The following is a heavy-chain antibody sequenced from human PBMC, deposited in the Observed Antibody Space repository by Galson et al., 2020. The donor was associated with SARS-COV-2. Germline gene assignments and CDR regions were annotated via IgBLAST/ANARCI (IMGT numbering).Heavy chain of an antibody. J-gene: IGHJ3*02. CDR3: TRDVSGGASDI. D-gene: IGHD1-26*01. V-gene: IGHV3-30*04. Sequence: QLGEPLKIPCAAPGFPFTNYAMHWVRQAPGKGLEWLTVISHDGKIQVYADSVKGRFTISRDNSGNMVFLQIVSLRPDDTALYYCTRDVSGGASDIWGQGTMVTVSS. CDR2: ISHDGKIQ. CDR1: GFPFTNYA.